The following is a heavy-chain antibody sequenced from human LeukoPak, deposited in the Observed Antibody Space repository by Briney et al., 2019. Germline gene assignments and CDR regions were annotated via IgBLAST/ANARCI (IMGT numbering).Heavy chain of an antibody. CDR3: ARVITRSTYGQFDF. CDR2: INSDGSFT. CDR1: EFIFSNYW. J-gene: IGHJ4*02. Sequence: QPGGSLRLSCAASEFIFSNYWMHWVRQAPGKGLVWVSRINSDGSFTSYADSMKGRFTISRDNAKNTVFLQMNSLTAEDAAVYYCARVITRSTYGQFDFWGQGALATVSS. D-gene: IGHD3-22*01. V-gene: IGHV3-74*01.